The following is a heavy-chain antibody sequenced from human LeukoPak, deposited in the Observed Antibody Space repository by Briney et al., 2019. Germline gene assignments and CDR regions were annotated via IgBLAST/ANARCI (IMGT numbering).Heavy chain of an antibody. J-gene: IGHJ2*01. CDR2: IYGSGST. CDR3: ARDGRVATIPKSNWYFDL. CDR1: GGSISSSSYY. V-gene: IGHV4-39*02. Sequence: PSETLSLTCTVSGGSISSSSYYWGWIRQPPGKGLEWIGSIYGSGSTYFNPSLKGRATISVDTSKNQFSLRLNSVTAADTAVYYCARDGRVATIPKSNWYFDLWGRGTLVTVSS. D-gene: IGHD5-12*01.